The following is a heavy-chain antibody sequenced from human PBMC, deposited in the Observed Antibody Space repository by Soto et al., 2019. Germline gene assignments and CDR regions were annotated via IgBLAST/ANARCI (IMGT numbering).Heavy chain of an antibody. D-gene: IGHD2-15*01. V-gene: IGHV3-11*01. CDR2: ISGGGSTI. Sequence: PGGSLRLSCAASGFTFSDYYMSWIRQAPGKGLERVSYISGGGSTIYYADSVKGRFTISRDNAKNSLHLQMNSLRAEDTAVYYCASGVAASHFYYYYMDVWGKGTTVTVSS. CDR3: ASGVAASHFYYYYMDV. J-gene: IGHJ6*03. CDR1: GFTFSDYY.